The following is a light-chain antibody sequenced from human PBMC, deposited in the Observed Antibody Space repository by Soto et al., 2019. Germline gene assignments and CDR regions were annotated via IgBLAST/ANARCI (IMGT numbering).Light chain of an antibody. CDR3: QHYNSYSEA. J-gene: IGKJ1*01. CDR2: KAS. CDR1: QTISSW. V-gene: IGKV1-5*03. Sequence: DIQMTQSPSTLSGSEGDRVTINCRASQTISSWLAWYQQKPGKAPKLLIYKASTLKSGVPSRFSGSGSGTEFTLTISSLQPDDFATYYSQHYNSYSEAFGQGTKVELK.